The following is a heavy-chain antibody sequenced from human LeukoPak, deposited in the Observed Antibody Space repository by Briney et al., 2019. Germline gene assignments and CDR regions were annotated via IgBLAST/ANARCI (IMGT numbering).Heavy chain of an antibody. J-gene: IGHJ4*02. CDR1: GYTFTGYY. D-gene: IGHD3-22*01. Sequence: GASVKVSCKASGYTFTGYYMHWVRQAPGQGLEWMGWINPNSGGTNYAQKFQDRVTMTRDTSISTAYMELSRLRSDDTAVYYCAREHVDYYDSSGYYEGDYWGQGTLVTVSS. V-gene: IGHV1-2*02. CDR3: AREHVDYYDSSGYYEGDY. CDR2: INPNSGGT.